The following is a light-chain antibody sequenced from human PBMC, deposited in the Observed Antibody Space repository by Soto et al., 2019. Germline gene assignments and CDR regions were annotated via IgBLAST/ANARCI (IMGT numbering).Light chain of an antibody. J-gene: IGKJ1*01. CDR3: QQYGSSPWT. Sequence: EIVLTQSPGTLSLSPGERATLSCRASQRVRSSHLAWYQQKPGQAPRLLIYGASSRATGIPDRFSGSGSGTDFTLTISRLEPEDFAVYYCQQYGSSPWTFGQGTKVDIK. V-gene: IGKV3-20*01. CDR1: QRVRSSH. CDR2: GAS.